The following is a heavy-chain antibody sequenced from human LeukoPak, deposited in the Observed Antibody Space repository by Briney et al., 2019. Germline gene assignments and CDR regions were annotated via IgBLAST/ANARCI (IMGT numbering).Heavy chain of an antibody. J-gene: IGHJ3*02. CDR3: ARYNWNGDDAFDI. CDR2: ISSSGSTT. V-gene: IGHV3-11*01. CDR1: GFTFSDYY. Sequence: GGSLRLSCAASGFTFSDYYMSWIRQAPGKGLEWVSYISSSGSTTYYADSVKGRFTISRDNAKNSLYLQMNSLRAEDTAVYYCARYNWNGDDAFDIWGQGTMVTVSS. D-gene: IGHD1-20*01.